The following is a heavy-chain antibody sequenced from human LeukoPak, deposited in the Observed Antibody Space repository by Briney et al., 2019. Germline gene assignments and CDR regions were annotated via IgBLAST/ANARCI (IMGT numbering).Heavy chain of an antibody. J-gene: IGHJ6*02. V-gene: IGHV1-69*01. Sequence: SVKVSCKASGNSISNYAVSWVRQAPGQGFEWMGGIIPIFGTADYAQKFQGRVTITADQSTSTTYMALSGLKSEDTATYYCTTRACHAGGCSSSFYYYYGLHFWGQGTTVSVSS. D-gene: IGHD3-16*01. CDR1: GNSISNYA. CDR2: IIPIFGTA. CDR3: TTRACHAGGCSSSFYYYYGLHF.